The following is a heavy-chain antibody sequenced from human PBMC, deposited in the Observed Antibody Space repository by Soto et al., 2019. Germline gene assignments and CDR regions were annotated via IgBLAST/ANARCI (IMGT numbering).Heavy chain of an antibody. Sequence: QVQLVQSGAEVKKPGASVRLSCKASGYTFTDYLITWVRQAPGQGLEWMGWINPNNGDTNYAQKAQGRVTLTTDTSSNTAYLTLRGLRSDDTAVYYCIRGNKHGNYTYYYYMDVWGKGTAVTVSS. CDR1: GYTFTDYL. CDR3: IRGNKHGNYTYYYYMDV. J-gene: IGHJ6*03. V-gene: IGHV1-18*01. CDR2: INPNNGDT.